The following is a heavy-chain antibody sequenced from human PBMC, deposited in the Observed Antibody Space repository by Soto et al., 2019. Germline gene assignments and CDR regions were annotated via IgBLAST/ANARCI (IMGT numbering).Heavy chain of an antibody. CDR2: IYYSGTT. CDR1: SGSISNYY. V-gene: IGHV4-59*08. Sequence: PSETLPLTCTVSSGSISNYYWSWIRQPPGKGLEWIGYIYYSGTTNYSPSLKSRVTMSVDTSKNQFSLMLSSVTAADTAVYYCARLLPNPLTTVTYNYHYMDVWGKGTTVTVSS. D-gene: IGHD4-17*01. CDR3: ARLLPNPLTTVTYNYHYMDV. J-gene: IGHJ6*03.